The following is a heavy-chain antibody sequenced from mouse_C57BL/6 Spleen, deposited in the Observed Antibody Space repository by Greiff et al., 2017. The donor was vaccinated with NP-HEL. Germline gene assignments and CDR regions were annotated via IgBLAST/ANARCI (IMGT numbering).Heavy chain of an antibody. CDR2: ISDGGSYT. J-gene: IGHJ2*01. CDR1: GFTFSSYA. Sequence: DVKLVESGGGLVKPGGSLKLSCAASGFTFSSYAMSWVRQTPEKRLEWVATISDGGSYTYYPDNVKGRFTISRDNAKNNLYLQMSHLKSEDTAMYYCARGGLGRGDFDYWGQGTTLTVSS. D-gene: IGHD4-1*01. V-gene: IGHV5-4*03. CDR3: ARGGLGRGDFDY.